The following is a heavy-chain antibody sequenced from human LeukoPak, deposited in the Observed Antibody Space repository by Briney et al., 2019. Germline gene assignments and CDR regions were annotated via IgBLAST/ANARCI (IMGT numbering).Heavy chain of an antibody. CDR3: ARRPADYYGGNYYFDY. CDR1: GGSISSYY. Sequence: SETLSLTCTVSGGSISSYYWSWIRQPPGKGLEWIGYIYYSGSTNYNPSLKSRVTISVDTSKNQFSLKLSSVAAADTAVYYCARRPADYYGGNYYFDYWGQGTLVTVSS. V-gene: IGHV4-59*01. CDR2: IYYSGST. J-gene: IGHJ4*02. D-gene: IGHD4-23*01.